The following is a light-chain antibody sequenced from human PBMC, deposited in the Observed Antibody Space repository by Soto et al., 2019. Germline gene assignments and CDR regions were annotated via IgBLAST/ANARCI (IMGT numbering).Light chain of an antibody. Sequence: QSALTQPPSASGSPGQSVTISCTGTSSDVGGYNYVSWYQQHPGKAPKLMIYEVSKRPSGVPDRFSGSKSGNTASLTVSGLQAEDEADYYCSSYAYSNNLVFGGGTQLTVL. CDR3: SSYAYSNNLV. CDR2: EVS. CDR1: SSDVGGYNY. J-gene: IGLJ2*01. V-gene: IGLV2-8*01.